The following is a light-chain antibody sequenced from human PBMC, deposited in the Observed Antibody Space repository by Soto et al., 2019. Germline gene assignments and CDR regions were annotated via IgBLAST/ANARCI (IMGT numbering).Light chain of an antibody. V-gene: IGKV3-15*01. Sequence: EIVMTQSPATLSVSPGERATLSCRASQSVSSNLAWYQQRPGQAPRLLIHGASTRATGIPARFSGSGSETEFTLTISSLPSEDFAIYYCQQYNNWLYTFGQGTKLEIK. J-gene: IGKJ2*01. CDR2: GAS. CDR3: QQYNNWLYT. CDR1: QSVSSN.